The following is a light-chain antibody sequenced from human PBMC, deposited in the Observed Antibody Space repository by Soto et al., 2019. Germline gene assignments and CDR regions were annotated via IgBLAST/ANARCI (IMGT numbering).Light chain of an antibody. J-gene: IGKJ5*01. Sequence: EIVLTQSPGTLSLSPGERATLSCRASQSVSSSYLAWYQQKPGQAHRLLIYGASSRATGIQDRFSGGGSGTDITLTISRREPVDFEVYYCQQYGSSPPITFGQGTRLDIK. CDR1: QSVSSSY. CDR3: QQYGSSPPIT. V-gene: IGKV3-20*01. CDR2: GAS.